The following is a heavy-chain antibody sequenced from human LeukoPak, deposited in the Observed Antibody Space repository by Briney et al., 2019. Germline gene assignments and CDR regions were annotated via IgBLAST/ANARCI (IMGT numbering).Heavy chain of an antibody. D-gene: IGHD2-2*01. V-gene: IGHV4-31*03. Sequence: PPETLSLTCTVSGGSISSGGYYWSWIRQHPGKGLEWIGYIYYSGSTYYNPSLKSRVTISVDTSKNQFSLKLSSVTAADTAVYYCARSGRRDCSSTSCYVLSGGFDYWGQGTLVTVSS. J-gene: IGHJ4*02. CDR2: IYYSGST. CDR1: GGSISSGGYY. CDR3: ARSGRRDCSSTSCYVLSGGFDY.